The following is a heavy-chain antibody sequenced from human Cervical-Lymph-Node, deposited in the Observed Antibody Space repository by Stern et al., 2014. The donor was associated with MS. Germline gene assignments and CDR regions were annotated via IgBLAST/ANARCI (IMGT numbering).Heavy chain of an antibody. CDR1: GYTFTSHS. CDR3: ARDTVTLAPDY. J-gene: IGHJ4*02. Sequence: QVQLGQSGAELKKPGASVKVSCKASGYTFTSHSMNWVRQAPGQGLEWMGWINPNTANPTYAQGFTGRFVFSVDTSVSTAYLQISSLKADDTAVYYCARDTVTLAPDYWGQGTLVTVSS. D-gene: IGHD4-11*01. V-gene: IGHV7-4-1*02. CDR2: INPNTANP.